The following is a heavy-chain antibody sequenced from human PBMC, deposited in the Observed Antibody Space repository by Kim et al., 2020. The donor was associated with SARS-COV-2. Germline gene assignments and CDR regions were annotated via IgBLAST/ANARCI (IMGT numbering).Heavy chain of an antibody. CDR3: AKDGATVTTSAYFDY. V-gene: IGHV3-33*06. CDR2: IWYDGSNK. J-gene: IGHJ4*02. D-gene: IGHD4-17*01. CDR1: GFTFSSYA. Sequence: PGGSLRLSCAASGFTFSSYAMHWVRQAPGKGLEWVAVIWYDGSNKYYADSVKGRFTISRDNSKNTLYLQMNSLRAEDTAVYYCAKDGATVTTSAYFDYWGQGTLVTVSS.